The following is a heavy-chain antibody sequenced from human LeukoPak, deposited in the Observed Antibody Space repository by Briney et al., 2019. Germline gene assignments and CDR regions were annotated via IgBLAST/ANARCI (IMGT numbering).Heavy chain of an antibody. V-gene: IGHV1-46*01. D-gene: IGHD3-22*01. CDR1: GYTFTSHY. J-gene: IGHJ3*02. Sequence: ASVKVSCKASGYTFTSHYMHWVRQAPGQGLEWMGIINPSGGSTSYTQKFQGRVTMTRDTSTSTVYMELSSLRSEDTAVYYCARIKSYYYDTSDKDAFDIWGQGTMVTVSS. CDR3: ARIKSYYYDTSDKDAFDI. CDR2: INPSGGST.